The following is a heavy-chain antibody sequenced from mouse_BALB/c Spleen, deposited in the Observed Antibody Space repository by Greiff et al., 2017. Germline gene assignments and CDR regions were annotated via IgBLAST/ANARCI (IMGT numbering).Heavy chain of an antibody. CDR3: ARRRVYYYGSSYYAMDD. J-gene: IGHJ4*01. CDR2: INPNNGGT. Sequence: EVQLQQSGPELVKPGASVKIPCKASGYTFTDYNMDWVKQSHGKSLEWIGDINPNNGGTIYNQKFKGKATLTVDKSSSTAYMELRSLTSEDTAVYYCARRRVYYYGSSYYAMDDWGQGTSVTVSS. D-gene: IGHD1-1*01. CDR1: GYTFTDYN. V-gene: IGHV1-18*01.